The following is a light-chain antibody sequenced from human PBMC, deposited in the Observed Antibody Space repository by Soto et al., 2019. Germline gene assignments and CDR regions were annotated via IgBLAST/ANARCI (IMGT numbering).Light chain of an antibody. CDR2: INSDGSH. V-gene: IGLV4-69*01. CDR3: QAWVTGIGV. Sequence: QPVLTQSPSASASLGASVKLTCTLSRGHSRNAIAWHQQQPEKGPRYLMKINSDGSHIKGDEIPDRFSGSSSVAERYLTISSLQSEDEADYYCQAWVTGIGVFGGGTKLTVL. CDR1: RGHSRNA. J-gene: IGLJ2*01.